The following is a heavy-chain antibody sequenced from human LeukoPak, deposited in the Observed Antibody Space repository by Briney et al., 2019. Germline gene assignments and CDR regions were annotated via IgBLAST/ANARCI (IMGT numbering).Heavy chain of an antibody. D-gene: IGHD5-24*01. Sequence: GASVKVSCKASGYTFTSYYMHWVRQAPGQGLEWMGIINPSGGSTSYTQKFQGRVTMTRDMSTSTVYMELSSLRSEDTAVYYCAVERTDGYNSADYWGQGTLVTVSS. CDR2: INPSGGST. CDR1: GYTFTSYY. J-gene: IGHJ4*02. V-gene: IGHV1-46*01. CDR3: AVERTDGYNSADY.